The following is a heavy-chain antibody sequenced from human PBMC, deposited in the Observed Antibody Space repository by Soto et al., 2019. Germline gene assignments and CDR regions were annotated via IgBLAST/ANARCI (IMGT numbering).Heavy chain of an antibody. J-gene: IGHJ6*02. V-gene: IGHV1-46*01. D-gene: IGHD5-18*01. CDR2: INPSGGST. CDR3: AREFAGYSYGYNYYGMDV. CDR1: GYTFTSYY. Sequence: ASVKVSCKASGYTFTSYYMHWVRQAPGQGLEWTGIINPSGGSTSYAQKFQGRVTMTRDTSTSTVYMELSSLRSEDTAVYYCAREFAGYSYGYNYYGMDVWGQGTTVTVSS.